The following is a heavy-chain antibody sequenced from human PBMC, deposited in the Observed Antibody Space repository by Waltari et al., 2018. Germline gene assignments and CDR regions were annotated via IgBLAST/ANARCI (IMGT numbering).Heavy chain of an antibody. Sequence: EVQLVESGGGLVQPGRSLRLLCAAAGCTFNNYYMSWARQAPGKGLEWVDNINQDETDKNYLDSVKGRFTISRDNTKNSLFLQMNSLRVEDTAVYYCAGAGLDWWGQGTLVTVSS. V-gene: IGHV3-7*04. CDR1: GCTFNNYY. J-gene: IGHJ4*02. CDR2: INQDETDK. CDR3: AGAGLDW.